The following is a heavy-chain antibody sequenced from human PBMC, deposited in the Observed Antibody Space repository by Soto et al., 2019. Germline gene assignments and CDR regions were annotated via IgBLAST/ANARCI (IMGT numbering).Heavy chain of an antibody. CDR1: GFTFSSYG. Sequence: PGGSLRLSCAASGFTFSSYGMHWVRQAPGKGLEWVAVISYDGSNKYYADSVKGRFTISRDNSKNTLYLQMNSLRAEDTAVYYCAKDISWKGFAEYFQHWGKGTLVTVSS. V-gene: IGHV3-30*18. CDR2: ISYDGSNK. J-gene: IGHJ1*01. D-gene: IGHD6-13*01. CDR3: AKDISWKGFAEYFQH.